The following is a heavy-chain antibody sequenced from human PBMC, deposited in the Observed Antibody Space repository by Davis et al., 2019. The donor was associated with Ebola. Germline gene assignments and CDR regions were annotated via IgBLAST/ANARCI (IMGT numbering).Heavy chain of an antibody. CDR1: TFTFSTYS. V-gene: IGHV3-21*01. Sequence: PGGSLRLSCEVSTFTFSTYSMNWVRQAPGKGLEWVSSFIGSGFYMYYADSVKGRFTISRDNAKNSLYLQMNSLRAEDTAVYYCARGGRGSYYGGYYYYGMDVWGKGTTVTVSS. J-gene: IGHJ6*04. CDR2: FIGSGFYM. CDR3: ARGGRGSYYGGYYYYGMDV. D-gene: IGHD1-26*01.